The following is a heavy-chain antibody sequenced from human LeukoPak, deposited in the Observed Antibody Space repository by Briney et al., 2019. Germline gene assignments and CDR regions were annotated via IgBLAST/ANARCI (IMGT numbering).Heavy chain of an antibody. V-gene: IGHV3-7*03. CDR2: IKQDGSDR. CDR1: EFNFGNYW. J-gene: IGHJ4*02. D-gene: IGHD6-25*01. CDR3: ARDSAAHGGY. Sequence: GSLRLSCVVSEFNFGNYWMSWVRQTPGKGLEWVANIKQDGSDRYYVDSVKGRFIISRDNAKNSLYLQMNSLRDEDTAVYYCARDSAAHGGYWGQGTPVIVSS.